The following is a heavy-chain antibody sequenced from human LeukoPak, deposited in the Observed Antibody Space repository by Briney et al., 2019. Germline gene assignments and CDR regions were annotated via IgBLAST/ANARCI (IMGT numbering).Heavy chain of an antibody. J-gene: IGHJ4*02. V-gene: IGHV3-23*01. CDR3: AKVSGSGGTKYQPFDY. CDR1: GFTFSSYA. D-gene: IGHD2-15*01. Sequence: GGSLGLSCAASGFTFSSYAMSWVRQAPGKGLEWVSAISGSGGSTYYADSVKGRFTISRDNSKNTLYLQMNSLRAEDTAVYYCAKVSGSGGTKYQPFDYWGQGTLVTVSS. CDR2: ISGSGGST.